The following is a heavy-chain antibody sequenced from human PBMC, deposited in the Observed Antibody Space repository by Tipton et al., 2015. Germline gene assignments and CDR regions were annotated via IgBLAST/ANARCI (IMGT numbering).Heavy chain of an antibody. D-gene: IGHD4-17*01. CDR1: GDSINRYY. CDR3: ARFDYGDYLTGFDP. CDR2: IYYTGST. Sequence: TLSLTCSVSGDSINRYYWSWIRQPPGKGLECIGYIYYTGSTHYNPSLKSRVTISVDTSKSQFFLKLSSVTAADTAVYYCARFDYGDYLTGFDPWGQGTLVTVSS. V-gene: IGHV4-59*01. J-gene: IGHJ5*02.